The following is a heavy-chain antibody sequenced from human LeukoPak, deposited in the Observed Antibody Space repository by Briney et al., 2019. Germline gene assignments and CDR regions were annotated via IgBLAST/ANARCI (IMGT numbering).Heavy chain of an antibody. D-gene: IGHD6-13*01. Sequence: GGALRLSCAASGFIFSLYSMNWVRQAPGKGLEWVSSISSSSSYIYYADSVKGQFTISRDNAKNSLYLQMNSLRPEDTAVYYCARGSAADFDYWGQGTLVTVSS. J-gene: IGHJ4*02. V-gene: IGHV3-21*01. CDR2: ISSSSSYI. CDR3: ARGSAADFDY. CDR1: GFIFSLYS.